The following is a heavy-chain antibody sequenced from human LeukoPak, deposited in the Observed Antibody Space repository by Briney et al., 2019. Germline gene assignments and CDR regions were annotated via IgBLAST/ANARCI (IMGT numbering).Heavy chain of an antibody. CDR2: INAGNGNT. J-gene: IGHJ4*02. D-gene: IGHD6-13*01. Sequence: ASVKVSCKASGYTFTSYAMHWVRQAPGQRLEWMGWINAGNGNTKYSQKFQGRVTITRDTSASTAYMELSSLRSVDTAVYYCARVGSSSWVDYWGQGTLVTVSS. CDR1: GYTFTSYA. CDR3: ARVGSSSWVDY. V-gene: IGHV1-3*01.